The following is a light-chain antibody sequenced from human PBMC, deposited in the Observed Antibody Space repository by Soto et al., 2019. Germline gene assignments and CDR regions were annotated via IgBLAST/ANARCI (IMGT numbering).Light chain of an antibody. CDR3: SSYTTSSTVV. J-gene: IGLJ1*01. CDR2: EVT. V-gene: IGLV2-14*03. Sequence: QSVLTQPASVFGSPGQSITISCTGTSSDVGGYNFVSWYQQLPGKAPKLMIYEVTSRPSGVSNRFSGSKSGNTASLTISGLQPEDEPEYYCSSYTTSSTVVFGTGTKVTVL. CDR1: SSDVGGYNF.